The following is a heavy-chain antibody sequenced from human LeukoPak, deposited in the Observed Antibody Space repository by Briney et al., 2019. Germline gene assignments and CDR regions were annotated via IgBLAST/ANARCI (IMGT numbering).Heavy chain of an antibody. CDR1: GFTFSSYA. CDR3: AKDSAGVTTSYFDY. D-gene: IGHD4-17*01. Sequence: PGGSLRLSCAASGFTFSSYAMSWVRQAPGKGLEWVSAISGSGGSTYYADSVKGRFTISRDNSKNTLYLQMNSLRAEDTAVYHCAKDSAGVTTSYFDYWGQGTLVTVSS. J-gene: IGHJ4*02. V-gene: IGHV3-23*01. CDR2: ISGSGGST.